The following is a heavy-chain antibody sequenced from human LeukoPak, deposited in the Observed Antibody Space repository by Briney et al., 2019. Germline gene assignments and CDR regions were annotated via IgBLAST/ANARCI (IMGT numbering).Heavy chain of an antibody. CDR1: GFTVSSHY. CDR2: IFGGGGT. V-gene: IGHV3-53*01. CDR3: ASWPGAWYGEDY. J-gene: IGHJ4*02. Sequence: PGGSLRLSCAASGFTVSSHYMAWVRQPPGKGLEWVSIIFGGGGTYYAGSVRGRFTISRDNSQNMLFLQMNSLRTEDTAVYYCASWPGAWYGEDYWGQGTRVTVSS. D-gene: IGHD3-10*01.